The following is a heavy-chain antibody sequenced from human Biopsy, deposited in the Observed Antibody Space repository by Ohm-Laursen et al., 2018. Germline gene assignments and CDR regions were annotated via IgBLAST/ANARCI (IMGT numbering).Heavy chain of an antibody. CDR2: ISNRGST. D-gene: IGHD6-25*01. CDR3: AREAAIIDPRTRAFDY. CDR1: GGSISSDY. J-gene: IGHJ4*02. Sequence: GTLSLTCTVSGGSISSDYWSWIRQSPGKGLEWIGYISNRGSTNYNPPLRGRVTISVDTSKNQFSLKLRSVTAADTAVYYCAREAAIIDPRTRAFDYWGQGTLVTVSS. V-gene: IGHV4-59*01.